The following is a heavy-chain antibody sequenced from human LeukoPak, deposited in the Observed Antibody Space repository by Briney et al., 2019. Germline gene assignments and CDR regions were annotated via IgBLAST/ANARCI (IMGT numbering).Heavy chain of an antibody. D-gene: IGHD5-24*01. V-gene: IGHV3-9*01. CDR1: GFTFDDYA. CDR3: AKEMATIF. CDR2: ISWNSGSI. J-gene: IGHJ4*02. Sequence: PGGSLRLSCAASGFTFDDYAMHWVRQAPGKGLEWVSGISWNSGSIGYADSVKGRFTISRDNAKNSLYLQMNSLRAEDTALYYCAKEMATIFWGQGTLVTVSS.